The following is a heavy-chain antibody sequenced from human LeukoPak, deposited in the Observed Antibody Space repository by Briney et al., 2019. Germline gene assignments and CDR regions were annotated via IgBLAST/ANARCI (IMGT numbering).Heavy chain of an antibody. D-gene: IGHD2-15*01. CDR3: ARDVVVVAATTPYYYYGMDV. CDR1: GGTFSGYA. CDR2: INPSGGST. V-gene: IGHV1-46*01. Sequence: ASVKVSCKASGGTFSGYAISWVRQAPGQGLEWMGIINPSGGSTSYAQKFQGRVTMTRDTSTSTVYMELSSLRSEDTAVYYCARDVVVVAATTPYYYYGMDVWGQGTTVTVSS. J-gene: IGHJ6*02.